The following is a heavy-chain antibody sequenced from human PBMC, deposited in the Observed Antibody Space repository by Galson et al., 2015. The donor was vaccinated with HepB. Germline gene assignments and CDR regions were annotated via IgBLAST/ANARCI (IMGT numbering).Heavy chain of an antibody. Sequence: SLRLSCAASGFTFSSYSMNWVRQAPGKGLEWVSSISSSSSYIYYADSVKGRFTISRDNAKNSLYLQMSSLRAEDTAVYYCARASIVDCSGGSCKSPLYNWFDPWGQGTLVTVSS. D-gene: IGHD2-15*01. J-gene: IGHJ5*02. CDR1: GFTFSSYS. V-gene: IGHV3-21*01. CDR2: ISSSSSYI. CDR3: ARASIVDCSGGSCKSPLYNWFDP.